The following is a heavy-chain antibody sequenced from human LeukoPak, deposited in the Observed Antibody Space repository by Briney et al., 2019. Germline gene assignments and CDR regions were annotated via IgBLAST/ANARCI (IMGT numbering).Heavy chain of an antibody. D-gene: IGHD5-12*01. CDR1: GFTFSSCA. CDR2: IRGSGDST. Sequence: PGGSLRLSCAASGFTFSSCAMSWVRQAPGKGLEWVSAIRGSGDSTFYADSVKGRFTISRDNSKNTLYLQMNSLRAEDTAVYYCARGRYSGYDAAWYFDLWGRGTLVTVSS. J-gene: IGHJ2*01. CDR3: ARGRYSGYDAAWYFDL. V-gene: IGHV3-23*01.